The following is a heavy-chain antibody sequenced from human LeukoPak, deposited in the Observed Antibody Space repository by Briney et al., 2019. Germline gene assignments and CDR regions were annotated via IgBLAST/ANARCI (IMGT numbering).Heavy chain of an antibody. D-gene: IGHD3-10*01. J-gene: IGHJ4*02. CDR3: AKDWGYYGSGTPELDY. CDR1: GFTFSSYG. CDR2: ISGSGGST. Sequence: GGSLRPSCAASGFTFSSYGMSWVRQAPGKGLEWVSAISGSGGSTYYADSVKGRFTISRDNSKNTLYLQMNSLRAEDTAVYYCAKDWGYYGSGTPELDYWGQGTLVTVSS. V-gene: IGHV3-23*01.